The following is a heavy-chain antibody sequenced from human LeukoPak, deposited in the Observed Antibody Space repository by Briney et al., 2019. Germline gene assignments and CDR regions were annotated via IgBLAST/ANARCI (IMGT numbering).Heavy chain of an antibody. CDR1: GFTFSSYA. CDR2: IKQDGSEK. CDR3: ARPLGSSNNYFDY. J-gene: IGHJ4*02. Sequence: GGSLRLSCAASGFTFSSYAMNWVRQAPGKGLEWVANIKQDGSEKYYVDSVKGRFTISRDNAKNSLYLQMNSLRAEDTAVYYCARPLGSSNNYFDYWGQGTLVTVSA. D-gene: IGHD6-13*01. V-gene: IGHV3-7*01.